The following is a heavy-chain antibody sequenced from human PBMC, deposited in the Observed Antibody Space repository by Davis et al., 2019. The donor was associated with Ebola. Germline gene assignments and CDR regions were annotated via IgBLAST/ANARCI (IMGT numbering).Heavy chain of an antibody. CDR2: MNPNSGNT. D-gene: IGHD6-6*01. CDR3: ARAQVSARPPNWFDP. Sequence: ASVKVSCKASGYTFTSYDINWVRQATGQGLEWMGWMNPNSGNTGYAQKFQGRVTMTRDTSTNTVYMELSSLRSEDTAVYYCARAQVSARPPNWFDPWGQGTLVTVSS. CDR1: GYTFTSYD. J-gene: IGHJ5*02. V-gene: IGHV1-8*01.